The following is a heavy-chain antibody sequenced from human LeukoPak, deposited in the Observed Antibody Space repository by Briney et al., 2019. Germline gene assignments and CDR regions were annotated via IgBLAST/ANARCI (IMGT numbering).Heavy chain of an antibody. CDR1: GFTFSNSA. Sequence: GGSLRLSCAASGFTFSNSAMSWVRQAPGKGLEWVSHISGSGGNTYHADSVKGRFTISRDNSNNTLFLQMNSLRVEDTAVYYCAGRTDVWGQGTTVTVSS. CDR2: ISGSGGNT. CDR3: AGRTDV. V-gene: IGHV3-23*01. J-gene: IGHJ6*02.